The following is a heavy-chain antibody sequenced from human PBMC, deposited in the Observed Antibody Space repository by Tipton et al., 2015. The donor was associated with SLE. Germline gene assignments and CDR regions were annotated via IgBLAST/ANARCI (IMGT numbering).Heavy chain of an antibody. V-gene: IGHV3-30*04. CDR1: GFTFSIYA. Sequence: SLRLSCAASGFTFSIYAMHWVRQAPGKGLEWVAVISHDGSNKYYADSVKGRFTISRGNSKNTLYLQMNSLRAEDTAVYYCARELLSVYGMDVWGQGTTVTVSS. J-gene: IGHJ6*02. CDR3: ARELLSVYGMDV. CDR2: ISHDGSNK. D-gene: IGHD2/OR15-2a*01.